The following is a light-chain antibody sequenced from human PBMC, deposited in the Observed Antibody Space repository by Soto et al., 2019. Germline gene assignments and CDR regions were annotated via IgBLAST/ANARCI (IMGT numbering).Light chain of an antibody. CDR2: GAS. CDR1: QSVSSN. V-gene: IGKV3D-15*01. CDR3: QQYNNWPIT. Sequence: EIVRTQSPGTFSVSSGERATXSCRASQSVSSNLAWYQQKPGQAHRLLIYGASTRATGIPARFSRRGSGTEFTLTISSLQSEDFAVYYCQQYNNWPITFGQGTGLEIK. J-gene: IGKJ5*01.